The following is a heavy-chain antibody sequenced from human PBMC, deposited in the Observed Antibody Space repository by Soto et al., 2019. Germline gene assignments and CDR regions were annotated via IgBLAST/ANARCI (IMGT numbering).Heavy chain of an antibody. D-gene: IGHD3-10*01. Sequence: QVQLVESGGGVVQPGRSLRLSCAASGFTFSSYAMHWVRQAPGKGLEWVAVISYDGSNKYYADSVKGRFTISRDNSKNTLYLQMNSLRAEDTAVYYCARDTFTMVRGVAPDYWGQGTPGHRLL. V-gene: IGHV3-30-3*01. J-gene: IGHJ4*02. CDR2: ISYDGSNK. CDR3: ARDTFTMVRGVAPDY. CDR1: GFTFSSYA.